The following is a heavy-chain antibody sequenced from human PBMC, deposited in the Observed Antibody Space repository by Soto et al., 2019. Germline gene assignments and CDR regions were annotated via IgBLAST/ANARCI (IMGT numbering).Heavy chain of an antibody. V-gene: IGHV4-39*01. CDR2: IYYSGST. CDR1: GGSISSSSYY. D-gene: IGHD6-19*01. CDR3: ASYSSGWPYYYYGMDV. Sequence: PSETLSLTCTVSGGSISSSSYYWGWIRQPPGKGLEWIGSIYYSGSTYYNPSLKSRVTISVDTSKNQFSLKLSSVTAADTAVYYCASYSSGWPYYYYGMDVWGQGTTVTVSS. J-gene: IGHJ6*02.